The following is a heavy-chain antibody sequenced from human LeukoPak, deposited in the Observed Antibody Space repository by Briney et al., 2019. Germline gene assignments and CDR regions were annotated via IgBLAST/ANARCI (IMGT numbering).Heavy chain of an antibody. D-gene: IGHD3-10*01. CDR1: GGSFSGYY. J-gene: IGHJ6*02. CDR2: INHSGST. V-gene: IGHV4-34*01. Sequence: SEILSLTCAVYGGSFSGYYWSWIRQPPGKGLEWIGEINHSGSTNYNPSLKSRVTISVDTSKNQFSLKLSSVTAADTAVYYCARIVPMVRGVISYGMGVWGQGTTVTVSS. CDR3: ARIVPMVRGVISYGMGV.